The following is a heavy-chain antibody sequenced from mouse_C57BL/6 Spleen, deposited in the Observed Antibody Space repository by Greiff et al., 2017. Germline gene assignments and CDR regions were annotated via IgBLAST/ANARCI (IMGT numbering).Heavy chain of an antibody. CDR3: AYNWDY. Sequence: VQLQQSGADLVRPGASVKLSCTASGYTFTDYYINWVKQRPGQGLEWIARIYAGSGNTYYNEKFKGKATLTAEKSSSTAYMQLSSLTSEDSAVYFGAYNWDYWGQGTTLTVSS. CDR1: GYTFTDYY. D-gene: IGHD1-3*01. V-gene: IGHV1-76*01. CDR2: IYAGSGNT. J-gene: IGHJ2*01.